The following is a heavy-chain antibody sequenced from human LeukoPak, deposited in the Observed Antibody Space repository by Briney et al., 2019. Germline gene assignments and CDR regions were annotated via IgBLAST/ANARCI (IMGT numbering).Heavy chain of an antibody. Sequence: GESLQISCQGSGYSFTSYWIGWVRQMPGKGLEWMGIIYPGDSDTRYSPSFQGQVTISADKSISTAYLQWSSLKASDTAMYYCARLPRYCSGGSCYYFDYWGQGTLVTVSS. J-gene: IGHJ4*02. CDR2: IYPGDSDT. CDR1: GYSFTSYW. V-gene: IGHV5-51*01. D-gene: IGHD2-15*01. CDR3: ARLPRYCSGGSCYYFDY.